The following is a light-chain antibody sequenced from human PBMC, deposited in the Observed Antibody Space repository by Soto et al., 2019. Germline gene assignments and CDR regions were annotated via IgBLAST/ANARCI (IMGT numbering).Light chain of an antibody. V-gene: IGLV2-23*01. J-gene: IGLJ1*01. CDR2: EDN. CDR3: CSYAGRSTYA. Sequence: QSVLAQPASVSGSPGQSITISCTGTSSDFGSYNLVSWYQQHPGKAPKLMIYEDNKRPSGVSNRFSGSKSGNTASLTISGLQAEDEADYYCCSYAGRSTYAFGTGTKVTVL. CDR1: SSDFGSYNL.